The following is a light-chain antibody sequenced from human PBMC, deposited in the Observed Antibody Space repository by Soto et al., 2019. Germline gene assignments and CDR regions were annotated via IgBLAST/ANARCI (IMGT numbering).Light chain of an antibody. V-gene: IGLV1-47*01. CDR2: RNN. J-gene: IGLJ7*01. CDR3: AAWDDNLSGAV. CDR1: RSNIGSNY. Sequence: QSVLTQPPSASGTPGQRVTISCSGSRSNIGSNYVYWYQQLPGTAPKLLIYRNNQRPSGVPDRFSGSKSGTSASLAISGLRSEDEADYYCAAWDDNLSGAVFGGGTQLTVL.